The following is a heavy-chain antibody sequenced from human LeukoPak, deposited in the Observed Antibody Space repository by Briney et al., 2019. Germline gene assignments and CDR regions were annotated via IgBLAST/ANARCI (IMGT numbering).Heavy chain of an antibody. CDR2: TKTKTDGGTT. D-gene: IGHD3-10*01. CDR3: TTVGTMLRGFDS. Sequence: GGSLRLSCVASGFTFSNAWMNWVRQAPGEGLEWVGRTKTKTDGGTTDHAAPVKGRFTISRDDSKNTMYLQMNSLKTEDTAVYYCTTVGTMLRGFDSWGQGTLVTVSS. CDR1: GFTFSNAW. V-gene: IGHV3-15*01. J-gene: IGHJ4*02.